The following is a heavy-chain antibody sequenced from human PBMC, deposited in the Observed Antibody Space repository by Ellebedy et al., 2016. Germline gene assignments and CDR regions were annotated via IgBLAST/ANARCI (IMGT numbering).Heavy chain of an antibody. CDR3: ARDLPSNTYSTSWVL. CDR1: GASISTYY. D-gene: IGHD2-2*01. Sequence: SETLSLTCTVSGASISTYYWSWIRQPPGKGLEWIGYMSYSGSTNYNPSLNSRLAISLDTSKNQFSLRLSSVTAADTAVYYCARDLPSNTYSTSWVLWGQGTLVTVSS. CDR2: MSYSGST. J-gene: IGHJ4*02. V-gene: IGHV4-59*01.